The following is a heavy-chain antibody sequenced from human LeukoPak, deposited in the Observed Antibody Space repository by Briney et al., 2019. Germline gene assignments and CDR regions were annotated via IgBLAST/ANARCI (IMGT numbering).Heavy chain of an antibody. V-gene: IGHV3-48*01. D-gene: IGHD2-15*01. Sequence: PGGSLRLSCAASGFTFSSYAMSWVRPAQGKGREWVSYISSSSTTIHYADSVKGRFTISRDNAKNSLYLQMNSLRAEDTAVYYCTTVDGGYPFDSWGQGTLVTVSS. J-gene: IGHJ4*02. CDR1: GFTFSSYA. CDR3: TTVDGGYPFDS. CDR2: ISSSSTTI.